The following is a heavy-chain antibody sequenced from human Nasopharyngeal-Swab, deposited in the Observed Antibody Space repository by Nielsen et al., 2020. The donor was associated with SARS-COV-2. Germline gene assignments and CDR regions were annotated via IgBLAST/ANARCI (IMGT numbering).Heavy chain of an antibody. CDR1: GGTFSSYA. CDR2: IIPIFGTA. CDR3: ARPYYGSGTGAFDI. V-gene: IGHV1-69*13. D-gene: IGHD3-10*01. Sequence: SVKVSCRASGGTFSSYAISWVRQAPGQGLEWMGGIIPIFGTANYAQKFQGRVTITADESTSTAYMELSSLRSEDTAVYYCARPYYGSGTGAFDIWGQGTMVTVSS. J-gene: IGHJ3*02.